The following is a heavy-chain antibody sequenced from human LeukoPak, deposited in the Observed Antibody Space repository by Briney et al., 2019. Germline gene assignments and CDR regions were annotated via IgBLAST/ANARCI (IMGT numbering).Heavy chain of an antibody. Sequence: SETLSLTCTVSGGSISSYHWSWIRQPAGKGLEWIGRIYTSGSTNYNPSLKSRVTMSVDTSKNQFSLKLSSVTAADTAVYYCAQGYEGSGSYYGMDVWGQGTTVTVSS. CDR1: GGSISSYH. CDR2: IYTSGST. V-gene: IGHV4-4*07. CDR3: AQGYEGSGSYYGMDV. D-gene: IGHD3-10*01. J-gene: IGHJ6*02.